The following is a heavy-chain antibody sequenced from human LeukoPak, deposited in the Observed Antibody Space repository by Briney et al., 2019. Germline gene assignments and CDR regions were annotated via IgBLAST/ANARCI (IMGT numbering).Heavy chain of an antibody. J-gene: IGHJ4*02. V-gene: IGHV3-15*01. D-gene: IGHD1-26*01. CDR3: TTEWD. CDR2: IRSKTDGGTA. Sequence: GGSLRLSCAASGFTFSNAWMSWVRQAPGKGLEWVGRIRSKTDGGTADYVAPVKGRFTISRDDSKDTLYLQMNSLETEDTGVYYCTTEWDWGQGTLVAVSS. CDR1: GFTFSNAW.